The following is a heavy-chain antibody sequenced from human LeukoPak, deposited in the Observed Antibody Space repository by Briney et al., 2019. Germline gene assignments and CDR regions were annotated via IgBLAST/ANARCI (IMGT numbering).Heavy chain of an antibody. V-gene: IGHV4-34*01. Sequence: PSETLSLTCAVYGGSFSGYYWSWIRQPPGKGLEWIGEINHSGSTNYNPSLKSRVTISVDTSKNQFSLKLSSVTAADTAVYYCARGSRNVSSQYYFDYWGQGTLVTVSS. CDR3: ARGSRNVSSQYYFDY. CDR2: INHSGST. D-gene: IGHD6-13*01. J-gene: IGHJ4*02. CDR1: GGSFSGYY.